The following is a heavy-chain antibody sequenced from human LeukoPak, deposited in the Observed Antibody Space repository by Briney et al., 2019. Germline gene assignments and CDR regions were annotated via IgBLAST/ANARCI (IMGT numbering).Heavy chain of an antibody. V-gene: IGHV4-39*01. D-gene: IGHD4-23*01. J-gene: IGHJ4*02. CDR3: ARHTAATVVAPIDY. CDR2: IYYSGST. CDR1: GGSISSSSYY. Sequence: TSSETLSLTCTVSGGSISSSSYYWGWLRQPPGKGLEWIGNIYYSGSTYYNPSLKSRVTISVDTSKNQFSLKLSSATAADTAVYYCARHTAATVVAPIDYWGQGTMVTVSS.